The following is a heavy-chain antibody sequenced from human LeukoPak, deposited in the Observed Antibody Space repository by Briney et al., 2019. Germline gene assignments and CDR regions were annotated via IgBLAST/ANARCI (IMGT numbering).Heavy chain of an antibody. J-gene: IGHJ4*02. CDR3: ATDEDCGGDCYGPRRFDY. CDR2: FDPEDGET. Sequence: ASVKVSCKVSGYTLTELSMHWVRQAPGKGLEWMGGFDPEDGETIYAQKFQGRVTMTEDTSTDTAYMELSSLRSEDTAVYYCATDEDCGGDCYGPRRFDYWGQGTLVTVSS. V-gene: IGHV1-24*01. D-gene: IGHD2-21*02. CDR1: GYTLTELS.